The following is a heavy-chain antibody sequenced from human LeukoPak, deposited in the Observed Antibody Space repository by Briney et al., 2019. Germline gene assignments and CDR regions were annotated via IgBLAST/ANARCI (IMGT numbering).Heavy chain of an antibody. D-gene: IGHD2-2*02. CDR2: ISTSGSTI. CDR1: GFTFSGYE. Sequence: GGSLRLSCAASGFTFSGYEMNWVRQAPGKGLEWVSYISTSGSTIYYADSVKGRFTVSRDNAKNSLYLQMNSLRAEDTADYYCARDPGYCSSTSCYKFFDYWGQGTLVTVSS. J-gene: IGHJ4*02. V-gene: IGHV3-48*03. CDR3: ARDPGYCSSTSCYKFFDY.